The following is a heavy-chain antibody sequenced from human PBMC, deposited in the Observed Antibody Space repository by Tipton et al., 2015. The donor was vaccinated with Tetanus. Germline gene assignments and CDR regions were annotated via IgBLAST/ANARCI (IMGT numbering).Heavy chain of an antibody. J-gene: IGHJ3*02. CDR1: GGSINDYY. Sequence: GLVKPSETVSLTCTVSGGSINDYYWGWIRQPPGMGLEWIGHISHSGSASYNPSLKSRVTISVDTSKNQFSLKLSSVTAADTAVYYCARHDTFIWFGQFGAFDIWGQGTMVTVSS. V-gene: IGHV4-59*08. D-gene: IGHD3-10*01. CDR3: ARHDTFIWFGQFGAFDI. CDR2: ISHSGSA.